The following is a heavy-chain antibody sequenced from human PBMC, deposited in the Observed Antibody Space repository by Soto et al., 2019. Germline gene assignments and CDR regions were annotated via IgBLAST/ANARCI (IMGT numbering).Heavy chain of an antibody. V-gene: IGHV4-39*02. D-gene: IGHD3-10*01. CDR3: ARLWSGLRPHDF. J-gene: IGHJ4*02. CDR2: IYYTGST. CDR1: GGSISSNENYY. Sequence: PSETLSLTCTVSGGSISSNENYYWGWIRQSPGKGLEWIGSIYYTGSTYYNPSLKSRVTISVDKSKNHFTLKLSSVTAADTAVFYCARLWSGLRPHDFWGLGTLVTVSS.